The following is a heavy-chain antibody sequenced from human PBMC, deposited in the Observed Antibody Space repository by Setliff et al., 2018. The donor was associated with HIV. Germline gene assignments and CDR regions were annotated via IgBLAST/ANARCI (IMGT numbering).Heavy chain of an antibody. V-gene: IGHV4-38-2*02. CDR1: GDSISSDFY. J-gene: IGHJ3*02. CDR3: ARDKGRPHHFDNNGYYRSDTFDI. CDR2: IYHSGNT. D-gene: IGHD3-22*01. Sequence: PSETLSLTCTVSGDSISSDFYWGWIRQPPGKGLEWIGSIYHSGNTYYMPSLQSRVTISVDMSKNQFSLNLNSVTAADTAVYYCARDKGRPHHFDNNGYYRSDTFDIWGHGTMVTVSS.